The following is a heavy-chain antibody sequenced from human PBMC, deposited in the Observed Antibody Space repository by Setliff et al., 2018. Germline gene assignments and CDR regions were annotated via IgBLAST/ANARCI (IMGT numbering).Heavy chain of an antibody. V-gene: IGHV4-61*02. J-gene: IGHJ4*02. CDR3: RFWSGYCKNDY. D-gene: IGHD3-3*01. Sequence: SETLSLTCTVSGASLSSGSYYWSWIRQSAGKGLEWIGRIYTSGATTYSPSLKSRVSISADTSKNLFSLRLKSVTAADTAMYYCRFWSGYCKNDYWGQGTLVTVSS. CDR2: IYTSGAT. CDR1: GASLSSGSYY.